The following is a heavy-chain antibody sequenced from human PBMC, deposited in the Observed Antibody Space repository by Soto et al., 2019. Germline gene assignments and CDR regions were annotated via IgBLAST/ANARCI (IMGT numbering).Heavy chain of an antibody. V-gene: IGHV4-61*01. CDR1: GGSVSSGSYF. CDR2: IYYSGST. J-gene: IGHJ4*02. Sequence: KPSETLSLTCTVSGGSVSSGSYFWSWIRQPPGKGLEWIGYIYYSGSTHYNPSLKSRVIISVDTSKNQFSLKLTSVTAADTAVYYCASYSMGVVSPFSFDYWGQGTLVTVSS. CDR3: ASYSMGVVSPFSFDY. D-gene: IGHD3-3*01.